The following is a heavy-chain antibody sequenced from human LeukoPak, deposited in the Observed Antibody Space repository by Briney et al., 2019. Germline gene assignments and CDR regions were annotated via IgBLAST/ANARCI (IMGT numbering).Heavy chain of an antibody. CDR3: ARAWLEWSSFDY. Sequence: ASVKVSCKASGYTFTGYYMHWVRQAPGQGLEWMGWINPNSGGTNYAQKFQGRVTMTRDTSISTAYMELSRLRSDDTAVYYCARAWLEWSSFDYWGQGTLVTVSS. CDR1: GYTFTGYY. J-gene: IGHJ4*02. CDR2: INPNSGGT. V-gene: IGHV1-2*02. D-gene: IGHD3-3*01.